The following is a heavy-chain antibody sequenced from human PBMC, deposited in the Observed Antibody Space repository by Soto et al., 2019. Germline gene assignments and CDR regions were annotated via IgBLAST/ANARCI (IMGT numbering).Heavy chain of an antibody. CDR3: ARRRYCGYDCYHKHYYGMDV. J-gene: IGHJ6*02. CDR2: VIPVLTKT. D-gene: IGHD2-21*02. V-gene: IGHV1-69*02. Sequence: QVQLVQSGAEVKKPGSSVRVSCRSSGDTFSSYIVNWLRLAPGRGREWMGRVIPVLTKTDNAQNFRGRVTISADRSTNTVYLDLSSLRSDDTAVYYCARRRYCGYDCYHKHYYGMDVWGQGSLVTVAS. CDR1: GDTFSSYI.